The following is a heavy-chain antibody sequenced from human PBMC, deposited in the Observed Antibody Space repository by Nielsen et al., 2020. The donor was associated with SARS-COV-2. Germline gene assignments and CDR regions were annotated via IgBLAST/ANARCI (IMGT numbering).Heavy chain of an antibody. Sequence: ASVKVSCKASGYTFTSYAMHWVRQAPGQRLEWMGWINAGNGNTKYSQKFQGRVTITRDTSASTAYMELSSLRSEDTAVYYCAREGRSSGYHFDYWGQGTLVTVPS. J-gene: IGHJ4*02. CDR2: INAGNGNT. D-gene: IGHD6-19*01. CDR1: GYTFTSYA. CDR3: AREGRSSGYHFDY. V-gene: IGHV1-3*01.